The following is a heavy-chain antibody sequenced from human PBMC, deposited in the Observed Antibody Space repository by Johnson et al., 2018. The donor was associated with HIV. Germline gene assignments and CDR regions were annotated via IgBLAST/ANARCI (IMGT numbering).Heavy chain of an antibody. J-gene: IGHJ3*02. CDR3: ARDHYGSSGLDAFDI. CDR2: ISYDGRYK. V-gene: IGHV3-30*03. CDR1: GFTFSDYG. Sequence: QVQLVESGGGVVQPGRSLRLSCAVSGFTFSDYGMHWVRQAPGKGLEWVAVISYDGRYKYYADSVKGRFTISRDNSKNTLYLQMNSLRAEDTAVYYCARDHYGSSGLDAFDIWGQGTMVTVSS. D-gene: IGHD3-22*01.